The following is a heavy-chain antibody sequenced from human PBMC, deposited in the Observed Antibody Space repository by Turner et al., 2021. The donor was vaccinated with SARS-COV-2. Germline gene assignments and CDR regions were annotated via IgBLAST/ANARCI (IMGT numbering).Heavy chain of an antibody. J-gene: IGHJ4*02. CDR2: FFYSGST. CDR1: SGSISSSAYY. D-gene: IGHD6-19*01. Sequence: QLQLQESGPGLVKPSESLSLTCTVSSGSISSSAYYWGWIRQPQGKGLEWIGSFFYSGSTYYSQSLKSRITISVDTSKNQFSLNLSSVTAADTAVYYCARQVAILGRWLAPFDSWGQGTLVTVSS. CDR3: ARQVAILGRWLAPFDS. V-gene: IGHV4-39*01.